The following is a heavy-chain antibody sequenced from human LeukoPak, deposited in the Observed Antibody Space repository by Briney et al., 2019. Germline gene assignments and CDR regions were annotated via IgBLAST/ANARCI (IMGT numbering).Heavy chain of an antibody. Sequence: PGGSLRLSCAASGFTFSNYAMSSVRQAPGKGLEWVSDISGSGGDTYYAASVKGRFTISRHNPKNTLYLQMNSLRAEDTAVYYCANLVSAWGQGTLVTVSS. J-gene: IGHJ4*02. D-gene: IGHD2-8*02. CDR1: GFTFSNYA. CDR3: ANLVSA. V-gene: IGHV3-23*01. CDR2: ISGSGGDT.